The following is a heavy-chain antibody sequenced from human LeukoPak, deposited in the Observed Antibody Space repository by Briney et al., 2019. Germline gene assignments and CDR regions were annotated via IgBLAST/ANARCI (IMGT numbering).Heavy chain of an antibody. Sequence: GGSLRLSCAVSGITLSNYGMSWVRQAPGKGLQWVAGISDRGGSTNYADSVKGRFTISRDNSKNTLYLQMNSLRAEDTAVYFCAKRGVVIRAVIIVGFHKEAYYFDYWGQGALVTVSS. CDR3: AKRGVVIRAVIIVGFHKEAYYFDY. D-gene: IGHD3-10*01. CDR1: GITLSNYG. V-gene: IGHV3-23*01. J-gene: IGHJ4*02. CDR2: ISDRGGST.